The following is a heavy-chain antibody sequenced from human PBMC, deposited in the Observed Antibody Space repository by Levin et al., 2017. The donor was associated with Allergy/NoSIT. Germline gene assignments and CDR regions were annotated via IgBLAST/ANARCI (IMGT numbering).Heavy chain of an antibody. V-gene: IGHV3-30*04. CDR1: GFSFSNYA. CDR3: ARGRGYLNLDY. Sequence: GGSLRLSCAASGFSFSNYAMHWVRQAPGKGLEWVAALSHDGSKQYYADPVKGRPTISRDNSRNSLYLQVKSLRAEDTAVYFCARGRGYLNLDYWGQGTLVTVST. D-gene: IGHD2-2*01. J-gene: IGHJ4*02. CDR2: LSHDGSKQ.